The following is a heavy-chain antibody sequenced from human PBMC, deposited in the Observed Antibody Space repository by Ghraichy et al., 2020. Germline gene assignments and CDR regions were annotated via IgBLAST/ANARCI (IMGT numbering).Heavy chain of an antibody. Sequence: GESLNISCAVSGLSVNDHYMNWVRQAPGEGLEWVAILYYGAGSTAYAASVKGRFTISRDNSKKTLFLQMNGLRVEDTAVYYCARGQQWLGRPSAVDIWGQGTLVSVSS. CDR2: LYYGAGST. J-gene: IGHJ3*02. D-gene: IGHD6-19*01. CDR3: ARGQQWLGRPSAVDI. CDR1: GLSVNDHY. V-gene: IGHV3-53*01.